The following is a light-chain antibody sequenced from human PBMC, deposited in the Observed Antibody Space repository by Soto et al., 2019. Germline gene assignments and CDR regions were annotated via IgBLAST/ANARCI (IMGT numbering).Light chain of an antibody. CDR3: SSYTSSSTLV. J-gene: IGLJ2*01. CDR1: SSDVGGYNY. Sequence: QSALTQPASVSGSPGQSITISCTGTSSDVGGYNYVSWYQQHPGKAPKLMIYDVRNRPSGVSTRFSGSKSGNTASLTISGLQAEDEADYYCSSYTSSSTLVFGGGTQLTVL. V-gene: IGLV2-14*01. CDR2: DVR.